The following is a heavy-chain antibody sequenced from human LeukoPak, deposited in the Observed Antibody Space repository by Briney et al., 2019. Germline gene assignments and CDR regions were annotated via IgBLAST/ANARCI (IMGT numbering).Heavy chain of an antibody. V-gene: IGHV3-21*01. CDR2: ISSTSSYI. Sequence: GGSLRLSCAASGFTFSTYTMNWVRQAPGKGLEWVSSISSTSSYIYYADSVKGRFTISGDNAKNSLYLQMNSLRAEDTAMYYCARERRTTYGPYYYYYMDVWGKGTTVTVSS. J-gene: IGHJ6*03. CDR1: GFTFSTYT. D-gene: IGHD4-11*01. CDR3: ARERRTTYGPYYYYYMDV.